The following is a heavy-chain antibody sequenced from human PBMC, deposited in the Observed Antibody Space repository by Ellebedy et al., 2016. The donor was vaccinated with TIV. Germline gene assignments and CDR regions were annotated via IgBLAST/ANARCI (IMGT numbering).Heavy chain of an antibody. CDR3: ARDSSQQWLVTDDY. CDR2: ISSSSSYI. D-gene: IGHD6-19*01. CDR1: GFTFSSYS. J-gene: IGHJ4*02. V-gene: IGHV3-21*01. Sequence: GGSLRLSXAASGFTFSSYSMNWVRQAPGKGLEWVSSISSSSSYIYYADSVKGRFTISRDNAKNSLYLQMNSLRAEDTAVYYCARDSSQQWLVTDDYWGQGTLVTVSS.